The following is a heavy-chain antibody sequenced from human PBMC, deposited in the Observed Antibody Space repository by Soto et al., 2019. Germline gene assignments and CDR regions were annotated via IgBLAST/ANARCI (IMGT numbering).Heavy chain of an antibody. CDR2: INAGNGNT. CDR3: AREKSYGMDV. CDR1: GYTFTSYA. V-gene: IGHV1-3*01. J-gene: IGHJ6*02. Sequence: ASVKVSCKASGYTFTSYAMHWVRQAPGQRLEWMGWINAGNGNTKYSQKFQGRVTMTRNTSMSTAYMELSSLRSEDTAVYYCAREKSYGMDVWGQGTTVTVSS.